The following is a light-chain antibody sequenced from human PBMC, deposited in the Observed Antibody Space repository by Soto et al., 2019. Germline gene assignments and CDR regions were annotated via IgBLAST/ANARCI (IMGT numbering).Light chain of an antibody. CDR1: QGISTW. CDR2: TAS. CDR3: QHTDSFPQT. V-gene: IGKV1-12*01. J-gene: IGKJ1*01. Sequence: IQIRQSPSYVSASVGDRVTISGRASQGISTWLAWYQQSPGKAPKLLIYTASSLQTGVLSRFSGSGSGTDFTLTISSLQPEDFAAYYCQHTDSFPQTFGQGTKVDIK.